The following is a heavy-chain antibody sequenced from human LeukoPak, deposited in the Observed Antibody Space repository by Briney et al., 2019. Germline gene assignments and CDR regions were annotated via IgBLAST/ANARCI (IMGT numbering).Heavy chain of an antibody. CDR1: GYTFTSYY. CDR3: ARDGGDYPARGYYFDY. V-gene: IGHV1-46*01. D-gene: IGHD4-17*01. Sequence: ASVKVSCKASGYTFTSYYMHWVRQAPGQGLEWMGIINPSGGSTSYAQKFQGRVTMTRDTSTSTVYMELSSLRSEDTAVYYCARDGGDYPARGYYFDYWGQGTLVTVSS. J-gene: IGHJ4*02. CDR2: INPSGGST.